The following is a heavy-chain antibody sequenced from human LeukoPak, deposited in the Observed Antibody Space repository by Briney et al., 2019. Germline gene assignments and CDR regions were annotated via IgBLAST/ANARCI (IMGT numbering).Heavy chain of an antibody. Sequence: GGSLRLSCAASGFTFSSYWMHWVRQAPGKGLVWVSRINSDGSSTNYADSVKGRFTISRDNAKNTLYLQMNSLRAEDTAVYYCARDPNGIAADYYYYYGMDVWGQGTTVTVSS. CDR1: GFTFSSYW. J-gene: IGHJ6*02. V-gene: IGHV3-74*01. D-gene: IGHD6-13*01. CDR2: INSDGSST. CDR3: ARDPNGIAADYYYYYGMDV.